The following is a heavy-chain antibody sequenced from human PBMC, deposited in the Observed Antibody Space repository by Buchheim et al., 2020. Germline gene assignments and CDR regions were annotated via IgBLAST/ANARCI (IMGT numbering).Heavy chain of an antibody. J-gene: IGHJ6*02. D-gene: IGHD3-10*01. CDR1: GYTFTSYY. V-gene: IGHV1-46*01. Sequence: QVQLVQSGAEVKKPGASVKVSCKASGYTFTSYYMHWVRQAPGQGLEWMGIINPSGGSTSYAQQFQGRVTKTRDTSTSTVYMELSSLRSKDTAVYYCARASATMFRGVINRYGMDVWGQGTT. CDR3: ARASATMFRGVINRYGMDV. CDR2: INPSGGST.